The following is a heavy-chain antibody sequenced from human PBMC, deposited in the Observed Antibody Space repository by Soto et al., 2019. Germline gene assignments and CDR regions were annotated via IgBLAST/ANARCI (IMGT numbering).Heavy chain of an antibody. J-gene: IGHJ6*03. CDR1: GGSFSGYY. V-gene: IGHV4-34*01. CDR2: INHSGST. D-gene: IGHD3-9*01. CDR3: ARERRQKYYDILTGYYAPDYYYYYYMDI. Sequence: SETLSLTCAVYGGSFSGYYWSWIRQPPGKGLEWIGEINHSGSTNYNPSLKSRVTISVDTSKNQFSLKLSSVTAADTAVYYCARERRQKYYDILTGYYAPDYYYYYYMDIWGKGTTVTVSS.